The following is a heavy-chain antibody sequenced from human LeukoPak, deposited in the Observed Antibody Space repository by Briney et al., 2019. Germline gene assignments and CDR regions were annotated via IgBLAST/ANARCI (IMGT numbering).Heavy chain of an antibody. J-gene: IGHJ4*02. Sequence: GASVKVSCKASGGTFSSHVISWVRQAPGQGLEWMGRIIPILDIANYAQKFQGRVTITADTSTSTAYMELSSLRSEDTAVYYCATLETRPMIDYWGQGTLVTVSS. D-gene: IGHD6-6*01. CDR1: GGTFSSHV. CDR2: IIPILDIA. CDR3: ATLETRPMIDY. V-gene: IGHV1-69*04.